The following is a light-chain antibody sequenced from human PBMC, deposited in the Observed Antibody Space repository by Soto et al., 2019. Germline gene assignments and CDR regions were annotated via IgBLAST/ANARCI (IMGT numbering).Light chain of an antibody. J-gene: IGKJ4*01. Sequence: EIVLTQSPATLSLSPGERATLSCRASQSVSSYLAWYQQKPGQAPRLMIYDASSRATGIPDRFSGGGSGTDCTLTISRLEPEDVAVYYCQQFSSYPLTLGGGTKVDIK. CDR3: QQFSSYPLT. CDR2: DAS. V-gene: IGKV3-20*01. CDR1: QSVSSY.